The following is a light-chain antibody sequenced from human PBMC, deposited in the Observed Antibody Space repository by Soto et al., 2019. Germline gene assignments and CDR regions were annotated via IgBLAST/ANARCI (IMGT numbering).Light chain of an antibody. V-gene: IGKV1-5*03. CDR2: KAS. Sequence: DIQMTQSPSTLSGSVGDRVTITCRASQTISSWLAWYQQKPGKAPKLLIYKASTLKSGVPSRFSGSGSGTEFTLTISSLQPEDFATYYCQQLNSYQGFGQGTRLEIK. CDR1: QTISSW. J-gene: IGKJ5*01. CDR3: QQLNSYQG.